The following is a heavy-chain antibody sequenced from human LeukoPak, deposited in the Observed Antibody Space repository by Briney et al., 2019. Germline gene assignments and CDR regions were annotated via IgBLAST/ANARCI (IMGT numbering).Heavy chain of an antibody. CDR3: ARAPLYTVFGVVMDYYYYYGMDV. D-gene: IGHD3-3*01. Sequence: ASVKVSCKASGYTFTSYYMRWVRQAPGQGLEWMGIINPSGGSTSYAQKFQGRVTMTRDTSTSTVYMELSSLRSEDTAVYYCARAPLYTVFGVVMDYYYYYGMDVWGQGTTVTVSS. J-gene: IGHJ6*02. V-gene: IGHV1-46*01. CDR1: GYTFTSYY. CDR2: INPSGGST.